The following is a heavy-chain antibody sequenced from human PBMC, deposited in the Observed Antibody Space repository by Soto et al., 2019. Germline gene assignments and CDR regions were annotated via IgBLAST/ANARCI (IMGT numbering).Heavy chain of an antibody. Sequence: GWSLRLSCASSVFTVISNYMSWVRQAPGKGLEWVSVIYRGGSTYYADSVKGRFTVSRDNSKNTLYLQMNSLRAEDTAVYYCTYSPTGYWGQGTLVTVSS. CDR3: TYSPTGY. D-gene: IGHD4-4*01. J-gene: IGHJ4*02. CDR1: VFTVISNY. CDR2: IYRGGST. V-gene: IGHV3-53*01.